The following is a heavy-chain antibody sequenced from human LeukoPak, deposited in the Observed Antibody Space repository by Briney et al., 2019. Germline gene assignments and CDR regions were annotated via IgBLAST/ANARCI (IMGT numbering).Heavy chain of an antibody. CDR2: IYYSGST. V-gene: IGHV4-59*01. CDR3: ARVYCSGGSCYYDY. Sequence: SETLSLTCTVSGDSISSSYWSWIRQPPGKGLEWIGYIYYSGSTNYNPSLKSRVTISVDTSKNQFSLKLSSVTAADTAVYYCARVYCSGGSCYYDYWGQGTLVTVSS. CDR1: GDSISSSY. J-gene: IGHJ4*02. D-gene: IGHD2-15*01.